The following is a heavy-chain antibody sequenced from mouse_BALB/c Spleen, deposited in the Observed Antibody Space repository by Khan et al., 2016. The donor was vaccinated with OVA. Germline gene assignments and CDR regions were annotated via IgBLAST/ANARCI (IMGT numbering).Heavy chain of an antibody. Sequence: EVQLQESGPGLVKPSQSLSLTCTVTGYSITSEYTWNWIRQFPGNKLEWMGFISYSGKTRYNPSLKSRISITRDTSKNQFFLQLNSVTSEDTATYYCARNDYYDYDPFPYWGQGTLVTVSA. CDR1: GYSITSEYT. V-gene: IGHV3-2*02. J-gene: IGHJ3*01. CDR2: ISYSGKT. CDR3: ARNDYYDYDPFPY. D-gene: IGHD2-4*01.